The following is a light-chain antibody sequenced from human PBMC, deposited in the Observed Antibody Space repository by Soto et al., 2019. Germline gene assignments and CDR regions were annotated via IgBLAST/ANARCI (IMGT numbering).Light chain of an antibody. Sequence: QSVLAQPPSASGTPGQRVTISCSGSSSTIGRNTVNWYQQVPGTAPKLLIYNNNQRPSGVPDRISGSKSGTSASLAISGLQSDDEADYYCAAWDDSLNGRVFGTGTKVTVL. CDR1: SSTIGRNT. CDR3: AAWDDSLNGRV. CDR2: NNN. J-gene: IGLJ1*01. V-gene: IGLV1-44*01.